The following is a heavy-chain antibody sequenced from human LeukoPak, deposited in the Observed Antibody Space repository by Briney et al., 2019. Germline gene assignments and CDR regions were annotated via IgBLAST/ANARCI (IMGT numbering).Heavy chain of an antibody. CDR2: IWPGDSDT. CDR3: ARRGRGDWFDP. CDR1: GYSFTSYW. J-gene: IGHJ5*02. Sequence: SGESLKISCKGSGYSFTSYWIGWVRQMPGKGLECMGIIWPGDSDTRYSPSFQGQVTISADKTISTVYLQWSSLKASDTAIYYCARRGRGDWFDPWGQGTLVTVSS. D-gene: IGHD1-26*01. V-gene: IGHV5-51*01.